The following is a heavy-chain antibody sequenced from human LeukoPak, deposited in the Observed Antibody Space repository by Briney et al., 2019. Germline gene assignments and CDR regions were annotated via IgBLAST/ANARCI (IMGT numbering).Heavy chain of an antibody. V-gene: IGHV1-69*13. Sequence: SVKVSCKASGGSFSDYPINWVRQAPGQGLEWLGGIIPKYSASNYAQAFQGRDTITADESTNTVYMEMSGLRPDDTAVYYCVRPDRIFGVPAAFDAWGQGTLVAVSS. J-gene: IGHJ3*01. CDR3: VRPDRIFGVPAAFDA. D-gene: IGHD3-3*02. CDR1: GGSFSDYP. CDR2: IIPKYSAS.